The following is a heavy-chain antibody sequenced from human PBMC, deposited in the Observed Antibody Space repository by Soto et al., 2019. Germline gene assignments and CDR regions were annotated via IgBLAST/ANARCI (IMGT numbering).Heavy chain of an antibody. CDR3: ARRRQGSGWRKQNYYFDY. Sequence: GGSLRLSCAASGFTFSSYSMNWVRQAPGKGLEWVSSISSSSSYIYYADSVKGRFTISRDNARNSLYLQMNSLRAEDTAVYYCARRRQGSGWRKQNYYFDYWGQGTLVTVSS. V-gene: IGHV3-21*01. CDR2: ISSSSSYI. J-gene: IGHJ4*02. D-gene: IGHD6-19*01. CDR1: GFTFSSYS.